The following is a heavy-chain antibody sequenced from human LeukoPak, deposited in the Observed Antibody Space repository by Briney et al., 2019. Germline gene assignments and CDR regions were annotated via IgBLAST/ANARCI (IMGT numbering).Heavy chain of an antibody. V-gene: IGHV4-61*01. CDR1: GYSISSGYY. J-gene: IGHJ5*02. Sequence: PSETLSLTCAVSGYSISSGYYWGWIRQPPGKGLEWIGYIYYSGSTNYNPSLKSRVTISVDTSKNQFSLKLSSVTAADTAVYYCARGRSGFDPWGQGTLVTVSS. CDR3: ARGRSGFDP. CDR2: IYYSGST.